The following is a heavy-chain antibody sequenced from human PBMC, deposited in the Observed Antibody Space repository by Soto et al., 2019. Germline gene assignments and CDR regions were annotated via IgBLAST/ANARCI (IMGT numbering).Heavy chain of an antibody. CDR3: ARVKEEQLVARYYGMDV. D-gene: IGHD6-6*01. CDR2: IYSSGSS. Sequence: PSETLSLTCSVSGGSITSHDWSWIRQPPGKGLEWIGHIYSSGSSYYNPSLKSRLTISVETSKNQISLKLSSVTAADTALYYYARVKEEQLVARYYGMDVWGQGTTVTVSS. V-gene: IGHV4-4*08. CDR1: GGSITSHD. J-gene: IGHJ6*02.